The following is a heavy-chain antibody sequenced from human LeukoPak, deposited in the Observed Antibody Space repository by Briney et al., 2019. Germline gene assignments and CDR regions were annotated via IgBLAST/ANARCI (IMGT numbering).Heavy chain of an antibody. CDR1: GFTFSSFW. CDR3: ARGMATGD. D-gene: IGHD5-24*01. V-gene: IGHV3-7*05. CDR2: IKVDGSEK. Sequence: GGSLRLSCAASGFTFSSFWMNWVRHAPGKGLEWVANIKVDGSEKYTMHSVKGRFTISRDNAKSSLFLQMNSLRVEDTAVYYCARGMATGDWGQGALVAVSS. J-gene: IGHJ4*02.